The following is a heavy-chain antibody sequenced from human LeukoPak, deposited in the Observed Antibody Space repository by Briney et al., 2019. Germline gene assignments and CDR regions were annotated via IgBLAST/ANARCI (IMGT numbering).Heavy chain of an antibody. V-gene: IGHV1-2*06. CDR1: GYTFTGYY. D-gene: IGHD3-22*01. CDR3: ARGSDYHDSSGAAYY. CDR2: INPNSGGT. Sequence: ASVKVSCKASGYTFTGYYMHWVRQAPGQGLEWMGRINPNSGGTNYAQKFQGRVTMTRDTSISTAYMELSRLKSDDTAVYYCARGSDYHDSSGAAYYWGQGTLVTVSS. J-gene: IGHJ4*02.